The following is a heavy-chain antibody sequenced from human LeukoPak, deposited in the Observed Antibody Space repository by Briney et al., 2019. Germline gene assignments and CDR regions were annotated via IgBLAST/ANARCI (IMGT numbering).Heavy chain of an antibody. Sequence: GGSLRLSCAASGFTFSSYSMNWVRQAPGKRLEWVSSISSSSSYIYYADSVKRRFTISRDNAKNSLYLQMNSLRAEDTAVYYCARGSYSSSWYYYYYMDVWGKGTTVTVSS. CDR2: ISSSSSYI. CDR1: GFTFSSYS. J-gene: IGHJ6*03. D-gene: IGHD6-13*01. CDR3: ARGSYSSSWYYYYYMDV. V-gene: IGHV3-21*01.